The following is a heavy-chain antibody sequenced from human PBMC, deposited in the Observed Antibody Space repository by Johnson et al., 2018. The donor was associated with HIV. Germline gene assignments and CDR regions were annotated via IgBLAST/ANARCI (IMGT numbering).Heavy chain of an antibody. V-gene: IGHV3-30*03. J-gene: IGHJ3*02. Sequence: QVQLVESGGGVVQPGRSLRLSCAASGFTFSSYGMHWVRQAPGKGLEWVAVISYDGSNKYYADSVKGRFTISRDNSKNTLYLQMNSLRVEDTAVYYCARARAGSGYYGGLGNAFDTWGQGTMVTVSS. D-gene: IGHD5-12*01. CDR2: ISYDGSNK. CDR1: GFTFSSYG. CDR3: ARARAGSGYYGGLGNAFDT.